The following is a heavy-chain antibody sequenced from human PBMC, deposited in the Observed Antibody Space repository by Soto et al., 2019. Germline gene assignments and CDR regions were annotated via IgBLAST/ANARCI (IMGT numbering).Heavy chain of an antibody. CDR1: GFNFRKYA. CDR3: ARAFYGSGSYSLDY. V-gene: IGHV3-72*01. J-gene: IGHJ4*02. D-gene: IGHD3-10*01. Sequence: GGSLRLSCAASGFNFRKYAMIWVRQAPGKGLEWIGRTRNRGNGYTTEYAASAKGRFIISRDDSKNSLYLQMNSLKTEDTAVYYCARAFYGSGSYSLDYWGQGALVTVSS. CDR2: TRNRGNGYTT.